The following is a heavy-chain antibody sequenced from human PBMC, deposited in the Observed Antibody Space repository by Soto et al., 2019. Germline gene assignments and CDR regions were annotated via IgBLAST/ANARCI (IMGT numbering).Heavy chain of an antibody. Sequence: NPSETLSLTCTVSGGSISSGDYYWSWIRQPPGKGLEWIGYIYYSGSTYYNPSLKSRVTISVDTSKNQFSLKLSSVTAADTAVYYCARAGRLMVAASYFDYWGQGTLVTVSS. J-gene: IGHJ4*02. CDR2: IYYSGST. CDR1: GGSISSGDYY. D-gene: IGHD2-15*01. CDR3: ARAGRLMVAASYFDY. V-gene: IGHV4-30-4*01.